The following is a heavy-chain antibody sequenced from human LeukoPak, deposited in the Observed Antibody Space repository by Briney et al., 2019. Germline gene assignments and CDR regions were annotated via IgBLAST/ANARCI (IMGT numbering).Heavy chain of an antibody. D-gene: IGHD2-2*01. CDR1: GFTFSSYW. J-gene: IGHJ4*02. V-gene: IGHV3-7*01. CDR2: IKQDGSEK. Sequence: GGSLRLSCAASGFTFSSYWMSCVRQAPGKGLEWVANIKQDGSEKYYVDSMKGRFAISRDNAKNSLYLQMNSLRAEDTAVYYCQRTCSSTSCYLDYWGQGTLVTVSS. CDR3: QRTCSSTSCYLDY.